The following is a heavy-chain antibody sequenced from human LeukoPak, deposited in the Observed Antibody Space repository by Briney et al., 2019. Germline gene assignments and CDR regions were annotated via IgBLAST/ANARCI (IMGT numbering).Heavy chain of an antibody. D-gene: IGHD3-22*01. CDR2: INHSGRT. J-gene: IGHJ5*02. CDR3: ARWSSNYYDSSGRRFDP. Sequence: SETLSLTCAVYGGSFSGYYWSWIRQPPGKGLEWIGEINHSGRTNYNPSLKSRVTISVDTSKNQFSLKLSSVTAADTAVYYCARWSSNYYDSSGRRFDPWGQGTLVTVSS. CDR1: GGSFSGYY. V-gene: IGHV4-34*01.